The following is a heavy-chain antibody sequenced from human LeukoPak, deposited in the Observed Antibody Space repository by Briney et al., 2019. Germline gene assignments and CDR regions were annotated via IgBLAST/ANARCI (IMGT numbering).Heavy chain of an antibody. CDR1: GGSVSSYY. V-gene: IGHV4-59*02. CDR2: IHSSGST. CDR3: ARGGQQLVRQDDAFDI. D-gene: IGHD6-13*01. Sequence: SETLSLICTVSGGSVSSYYWSWVRQPPGKGLEWIRYIHSSGSTNYNPSLKSRVTISVDTSKNQFSLKLSSVTAADTAVYCCARGGQQLVRQDDAFDIWGQGTMVTVSS. J-gene: IGHJ3*02.